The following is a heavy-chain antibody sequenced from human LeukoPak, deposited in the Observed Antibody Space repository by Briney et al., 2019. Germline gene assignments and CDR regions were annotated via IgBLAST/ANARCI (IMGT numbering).Heavy chain of an antibody. J-gene: IGHJ3*02. Sequence: PGGSLRLSCAASGFTFSNYGMNWVRQAPGTGLEGVSVFSGSGASTHYADSVKGRFTISRDNSKNTLYLQMNSLRAEDTAVYYCAKLRWSSSGAFDIWGQGTMVTVSS. CDR2: FSGSGAST. CDR1: GFTFSNYG. D-gene: IGHD4-23*01. CDR3: AKLRWSSSGAFDI. V-gene: IGHV3-23*01.